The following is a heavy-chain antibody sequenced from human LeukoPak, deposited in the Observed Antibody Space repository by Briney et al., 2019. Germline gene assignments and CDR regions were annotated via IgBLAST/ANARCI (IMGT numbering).Heavy chain of an antibody. CDR1: GGSISSYY. J-gene: IGHJ4*02. Sequence: NASETLSLTCTVSGGSISSYYWSWIRQPPGKGLEWIGYIYYSGSTNYNSSLKSRVTISVDTSKNQFSLKLSSVTAADTAVYYCASSIAVAGPYFDYWGQGTLVTVSS. CDR2: IYYSGST. CDR3: ASSIAVAGPYFDY. V-gene: IGHV4-59*01. D-gene: IGHD6-19*01.